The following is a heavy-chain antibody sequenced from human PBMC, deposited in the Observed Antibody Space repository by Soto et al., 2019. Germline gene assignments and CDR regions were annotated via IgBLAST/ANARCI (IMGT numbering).Heavy chain of an antibody. CDR2: LWYDGSNI. CDR1: GFTFSSYA. D-gene: IGHD3-3*01. Sequence: QVQLVESGGGVVQPGKSLRLSCTTSGFTFSSYAMHWVRQAPGKGLEWVAVLWYDGSNIQYADSVKGRFAISRDNSKSTVYLQMDSLRAEDTAVYYCARDVNDFWSGYLYWGQGTLVTVSS. CDR3: ARDVNDFWSGYLY. V-gene: IGHV3-33*01. J-gene: IGHJ4*02.